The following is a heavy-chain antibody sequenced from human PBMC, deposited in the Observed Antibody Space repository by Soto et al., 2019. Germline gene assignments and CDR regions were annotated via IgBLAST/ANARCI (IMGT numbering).Heavy chain of an antibody. Sequence: EVHLVESGGTLVQPGGSLRLSCAASGFTFDTYWMNWVRQAQGKEPEWLSGINSDGTISSYADSVKGRFTISRDNARNTLTLQSNSLRADDTAVYYCARLSGDHSAFCSYGMDAWGQGTTVNVSS. D-gene: IGHD2-21*01. J-gene: IGHJ6*02. V-gene: IGHV3-74*01. CDR1: GFTFDTYW. CDR3: ARLSGDHSAFCSYGMDA. CDR2: INSDGTIS.